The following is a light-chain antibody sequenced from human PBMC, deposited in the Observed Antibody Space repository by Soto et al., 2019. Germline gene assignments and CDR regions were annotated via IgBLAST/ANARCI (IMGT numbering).Light chain of an antibody. CDR3: QQYNNWTPLT. Sequence: EVVMTQSPATLSVSPGERATLSCRASQSVSSDLAWYQHKPGQAPRLLIYGASMRATGIPARFSGSGSGTEFTLTISRLQSEDFAVHYCQQYNNWTPLTLGGGTKVDIK. CDR2: GAS. J-gene: IGKJ4*01. V-gene: IGKV3-15*01. CDR1: QSVSSD.